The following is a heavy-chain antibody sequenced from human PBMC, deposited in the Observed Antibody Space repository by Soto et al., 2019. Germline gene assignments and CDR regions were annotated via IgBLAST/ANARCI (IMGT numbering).Heavy chain of an antibody. CDR1: GGSFSGYY. Sequence: SETLSLTCAVYGGSFSGYYWSWIRQPPGKGLEWIGEINHSGSTNYNPSLKSRVTISVDTSKNQFSLKLSSVTAADTAVYYCARGLKGNQGRWLRQYYFDYWGQGTLVTVSS. J-gene: IGHJ4*02. V-gene: IGHV4-34*01. D-gene: IGHD5-12*01. CDR2: INHSGST. CDR3: ARGLKGNQGRWLRQYYFDY.